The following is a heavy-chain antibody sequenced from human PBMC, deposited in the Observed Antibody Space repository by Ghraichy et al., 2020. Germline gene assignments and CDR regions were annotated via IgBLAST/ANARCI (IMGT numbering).Heavy chain of an antibody. CDR2: MNPNSGNT. V-gene: IGHV1-8*01. J-gene: IGHJ6*02. CDR3: ARKGAYHSDGLDV. Sequence: ASVKVSCKASGYTFTNYDVNWVRQAPGQGLEWMGWMNPNSGNTAYAQKLQGRVTLTRNTSISTAYMELSSLRSEDSAVYFCARKGAYHSDGLDVWGQGTTVTVSS. CDR1: GYTFTNYD.